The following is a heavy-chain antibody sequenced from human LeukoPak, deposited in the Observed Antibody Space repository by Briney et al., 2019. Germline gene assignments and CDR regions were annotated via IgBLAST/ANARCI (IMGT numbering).Heavy chain of an antibody. D-gene: IGHD3-9*01. J-gene: IGHJ6*03. CDR3: ARANAIGSYYDILTGYYNYYYYYMDV. CDR2: MNPNSGNT. V-gene: IGHV1-8*01. CDR1: GYTFTSYD. Sequence: GASVKVSCKASGYTFTSYDINWVRQATGQGLEWMGWMNPNSGNTGYAQKFQGRVTMTRNTSISTAYMELSSLRSEDTAVYYCARANAIGSYYDILTGYYNYYYYYMDVWGKGTTVTVSS.